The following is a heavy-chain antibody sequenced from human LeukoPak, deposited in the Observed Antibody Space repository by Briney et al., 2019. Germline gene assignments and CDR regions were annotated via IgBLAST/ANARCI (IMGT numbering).Heavy chain of an antibody. Sequence: ASVKVSCKASGYTFTSYYIHWVRQAPGQGLGWMGIITPSGGSTSYAQRFQSRVTTTGDTSTSTVYMELSRLKSEDTAVFYCARSIGRNLPTGYWGQGTLVTVSS. CDR2: ITPSGGST. V-gene: IGHV1-46*01. J-gene: IGHJ4*02. CDR1: GYTFTSYY. CDR3: ARSIGRNLPTGY. D-gene: IGHD2-21*01.